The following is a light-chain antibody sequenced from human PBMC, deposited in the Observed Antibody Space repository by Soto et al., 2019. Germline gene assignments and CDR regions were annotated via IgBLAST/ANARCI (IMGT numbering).Light chain of an antibody. V-gene: IGKV3-15*01. CDR2: GAS. CDR1: QSISSK. CDR3: QQYNSWTTIT. J-gene: IGKJ5*01. Sequence: EIVMTQSPATLSVSPGERATLSCRASQSISSKLGWYQQRPGQAPRLLIYGASTRATGIPARFSCSGSGTELTLTISSLQSEDSAVYYCQQYNSWTTITFGQGTRIEIK.